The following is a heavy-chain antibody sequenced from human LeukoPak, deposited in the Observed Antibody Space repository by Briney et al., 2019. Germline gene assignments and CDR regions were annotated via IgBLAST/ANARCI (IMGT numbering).Heavy chain of an antibody. J-gene: IGHJ4*02. CDR2: IYTSGST. Sequence: SETLSLTCTVSGGSISSSSYYWSWIRQPAGKGLEWIGRIYTSGSTNYNPSLKSRVTISVDTSKNQFSLKLSSVTAADTAVYYCARGLLLWFGGHDYWGQGTLVTVSS. CDR1: GGSISSSSYY. CDR3: ARGLLLWFGGHDY. V-gene: IGHV4-61*02. D-gene: IGHD3-10*01.